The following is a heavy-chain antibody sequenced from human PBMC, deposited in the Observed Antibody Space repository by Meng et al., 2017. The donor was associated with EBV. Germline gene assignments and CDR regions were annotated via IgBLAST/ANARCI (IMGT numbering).Heavy chain of an antibody. CDR1: GFTFSGPA. CDR2: IRSKAKSYAT. V-gene: IGHV3-73*02. J-gene: IGHJ4*02. D-gene: IGHD2-2*01. Sequence: RVDAGRALVHAGGSLKPSCAASGFTFSGPAMHWVRQASGKGLEWVGRIRSKAKSYATAYAASVKGRFTISRDDSKNTAYLQMNSLKTEDTAVYYCTRMSSPLDYWGQGTLVTVSS. CDR3: TRMSSPLDY.